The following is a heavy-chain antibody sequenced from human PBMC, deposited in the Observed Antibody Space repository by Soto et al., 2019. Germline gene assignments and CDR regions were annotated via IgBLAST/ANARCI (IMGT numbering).Heavy chain of an antibody. Sequence: ASVKVSCKASGYIFSSYAMHWVRQAPGQRLEWMGWINGGNGNTRYLQKFQGRVTITRDTSASTAYMELSSLRSEDTAVYYCVRERYSSSSLAFDIWGQGTMVTVS. D-gene: IGHD6-6*01. CDR3: VRERYSSSSLAFDI. CDR1: GYIFSSYA. CDR2: INGGNGNT. V-gene: IGHV1-3*01. J-gene: IGHJ3*02.